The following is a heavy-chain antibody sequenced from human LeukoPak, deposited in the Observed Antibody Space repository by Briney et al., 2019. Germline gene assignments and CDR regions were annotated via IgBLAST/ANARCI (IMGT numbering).Heavy chain of an antibody. Sequence: SETLSLNCTVSGGSISSYYWSLIRQPPGHGLVGVGYTYYSGSTNYNHSLKRRVTISVDTSKNQFSLKLNSVTAADTAVYYCARGYYDSSGYWLSYFDYWGQGTLVTVSS. V-gene: IGHV4-59*01. J-gene: IGHJ4*02. CDR1: GGSISSYY. CDR3: ARGYYDSSGYWLSYFDY. CDR2: TYYSGST. D-gene: IGHD3-22*01.